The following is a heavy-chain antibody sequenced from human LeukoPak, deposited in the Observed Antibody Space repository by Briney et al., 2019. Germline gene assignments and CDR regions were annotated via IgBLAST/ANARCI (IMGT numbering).Heavy chain of an antibody. Sequence: PSETLSLTCTVSAGSISSSSHHWGWIRQSPGKGLEWIGSIYYGRTTYYNPSLNSRVTISVVTSKNQFSLQLTSVTAADTAVYYCARHYGPWGQGTLVTVSS. CDR2: IYYGRTT. CDR1: AGSISSSSHH. D-gene: IGHD3-10*01. J-gene: IGHJ4*02. V-gene: IGHV4-39*01. CDR3: ARHYGP.